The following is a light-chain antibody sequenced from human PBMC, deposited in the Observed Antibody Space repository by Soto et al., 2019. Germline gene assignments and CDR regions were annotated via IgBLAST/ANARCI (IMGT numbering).Light chain of an antibody. Sequence: DIQMTQSPSSLSASVGDRVTITCRASQNINNYLNWYQQKPGKAPKLMIYAASTLQRGVPSRFSGTASGTDFTLTISSLQPEDFATYYCQQSYSTLLTFGGGTKVDIK. J-gene: IGKJ4*01. CDR2: AAS. CDR1: QNINNY. V-gene: IGKV1-39*01. CDR3: QQSYSTLLT.